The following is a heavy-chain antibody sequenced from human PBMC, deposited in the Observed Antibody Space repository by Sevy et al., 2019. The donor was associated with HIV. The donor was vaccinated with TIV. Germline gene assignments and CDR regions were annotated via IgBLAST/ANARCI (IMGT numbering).Heavy chain of an antibody. CDR1: GFTFSNYR. CDR3: ARGSAVLSATIWDGFDY. J-gene: IGHJ4*02. D-gene: IGHD2-2*02. Sequence: LSLTCAASGFTFSNYRMNWVRQAPGKGLEWGSSISNSSNYIYYADSVKGRFTISRDNAKNSLYLQMNSLRAEDTAVYYCARGSAVLSATIWDGFDYWGQGTLVTVSS. V-gene: IGHV3-21*01. CDR2: ISNSSNYI.